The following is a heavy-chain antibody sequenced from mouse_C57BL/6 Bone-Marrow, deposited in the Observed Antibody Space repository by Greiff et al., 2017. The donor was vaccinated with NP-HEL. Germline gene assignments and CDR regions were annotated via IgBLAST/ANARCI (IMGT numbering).Heavy chain of an antibody. CDR3: ARRVITTVVVAMDY. V-gene: IGHV5-6*01. J-gene: IGHJ4*01. CDR2: ISSGGSYT. D-gene: IGHD1-1*01. CDR1: GFTFSSYG. Sequence: EVQLVESGGDLVKPGGSLKLSCAASGFTFSSYGMSWVRQTPDKRLEWVATISSGGSYTYYPDSVKGRFTISRDNAKNTLYLQMSSLKSEDAAMYYCARRVITTVVVAMDYWGQGTSVTVSS.